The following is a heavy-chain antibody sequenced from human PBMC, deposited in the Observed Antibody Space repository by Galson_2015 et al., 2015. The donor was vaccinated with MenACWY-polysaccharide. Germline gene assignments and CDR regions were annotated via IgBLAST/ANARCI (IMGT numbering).Heavy chain of an antibody. CDR2: IYPGDSDT. D-gene: IGHD5-12*01. V-gene: IGHV5-51*01. CDR3: ARNNYAGLRGYYYGMDV. CDR1: GYSFTSYW. Sequence: QSGAEVKKPGESLKISCAGSGYSFTSYWIAWVRQMPGKGLEWMGIIYPGDSDTRYSPSFQGQVTISADKSISTAYLQWSSLKASDTATYYCARNNYAGLRGYYYGMDVWGQGTTVTVSS. J-gene: IGHJ6*02.